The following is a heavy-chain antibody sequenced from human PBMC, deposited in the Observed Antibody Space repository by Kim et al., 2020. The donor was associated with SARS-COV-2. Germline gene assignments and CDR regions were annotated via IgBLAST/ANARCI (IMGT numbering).Heavy chain of an antibody. CDR2: IKQDGTES. Sequence: VGSLRLSCTGSGFTFSTYWMTWFRQAPGKGLEWVAYIKQDGTESHHVDSVKGRFTISRDNARNSVYLQMSSLRDEDTAVYYCARDPPYDRGGCVDYWGQG. D-gene: IGHD3-22*01. V-gene: IGHV3-7*01. CDR1: GFTFSTYW. CDR3: ARDPPYDRGGCVDY. J-gene: IGHJ4*02.